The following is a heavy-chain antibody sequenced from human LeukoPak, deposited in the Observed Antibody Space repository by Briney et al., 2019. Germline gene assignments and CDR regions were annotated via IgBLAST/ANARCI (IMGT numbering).Heavy chain of an antibody. D-gene: IGHD3-3*01. J-gene: IGHJ5*02. CDR2: ISYDGSSK. V-gene: IGHV3-30*04. Sequence: QHGRSLRLSCAASGFTFSTYAMHWVRQAPGKGLEWVAVISYDGSSKYYADSVKGRFTISRDNSKNTLYLQMNSLRAEDTAVYYCAKDGVSDFWSGYYTSDQNWFDPWGQGTLVTVSS. CDR1: GFTFSTYA. CDR3: AKDGVSDFWSGYYTSDQNWFDP.